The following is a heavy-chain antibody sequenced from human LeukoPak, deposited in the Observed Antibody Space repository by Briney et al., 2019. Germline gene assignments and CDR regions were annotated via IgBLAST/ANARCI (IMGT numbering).Heavy chain of an antibody. CDR2: ISYDGSNK. J-gene: IGHJ6*02. D-gene: IGHD2-15*01. CDR1: GFTFSSYG. V-gene: IGHV3-30*18. Sequence: GGSLRLSCAASGFTFSSYGMHWVRQAPGKGLEWVAVISYDGSNKYYADSVKGRFTISRDNSKNTLYLQMNSLRAEDTAVYYCAKGAPERYCSGGSCYSVGAYYYYGMDVWGQGTTVTVSS. CDR3: AKGAPERYCSGGSCYSVGAYYYYGMDV.